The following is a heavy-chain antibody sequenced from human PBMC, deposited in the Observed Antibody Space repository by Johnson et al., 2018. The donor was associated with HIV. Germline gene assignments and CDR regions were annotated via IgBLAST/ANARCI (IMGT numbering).Heavy chain of an antibody. CDR2: ISYDGSNK. CDR3: ARDLAGHNAFDI. V-gene: IGHV3-30*14. CDR1: GFTFSDYY. D-gene: IGHD6-19*01. Sequence: QVQLVESGGGLVKPGGSLRLSCAASGFTFSDYYMNWIRQAPGKGLEWVALISYDGSNKYYADSVKGRFTISRDNSKNTLYLQMNSLRAEDTAVYYCARDLAGHNAFDIWGQGTMVTVSS. J-gene: IGHJ3*02.